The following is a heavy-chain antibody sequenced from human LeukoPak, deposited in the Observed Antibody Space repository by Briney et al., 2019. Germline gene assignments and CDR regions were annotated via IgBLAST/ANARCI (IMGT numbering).Heavy chain of an antibody. J-gene: IGHJ4*02. V-gene: IGHV1-69*02. CDR2: IIPILGIA. CDR1: RGTFRSYT. CDR3: SRGFDAYYFDY. Sequence: SVTVSRLACRGTFRSYTISWVRQAPGQGLEWMGRIIPILGIANYAQKFQGRVTITADKSTSTAYMELSSLRSEDTAVDYCSRGFDAYYFDYWGQGTLVTVSS. D-gene: IGHD3-10*01.